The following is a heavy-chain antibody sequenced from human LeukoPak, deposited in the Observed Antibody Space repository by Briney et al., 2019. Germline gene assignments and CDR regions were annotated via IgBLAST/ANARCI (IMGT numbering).Heavy chain of an antibody. V-gene: IGHV4-34*01. Sequence: SETLSLTRAVYGGSFSGYYWSWIRQPPGKGLEWIGEINHSGSTNYNPSLKSRVTISVDTSKNQFSLKLSSVTAADTAVYYCARVLYSGWYGGWGQGTLVTVSS. CDR2: INHSGST. CDR1: GGSFSGYY. D-gene: IGHD6-19*01. CDR3: ARVLYSGWYGG. J-gene: IGHJ4*02.